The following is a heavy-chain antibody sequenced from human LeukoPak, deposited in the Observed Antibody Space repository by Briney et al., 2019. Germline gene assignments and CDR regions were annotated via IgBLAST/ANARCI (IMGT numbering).Heavy chain of an antibody. D-gene: IGHD3-9*01. CDR3: ARDGFGVLRYFDWLSTPSHFDY. J-gene: IGHJ4*02. V-gene: IGHV3-7*01. Sequence: PGGSLRLSCAASGFTFSSYWMSWVRQAPGKGLEWVANIKQDGSEKYYVDSVKGRFTISRDNAKNSLYLQMNSLRAEDTAVYYCARDGFGVLRYFDWLSTPSHFDYWGQGTLVTVSS. CDR1: GFTFSSYW. CDR2: IKQDGSEK.